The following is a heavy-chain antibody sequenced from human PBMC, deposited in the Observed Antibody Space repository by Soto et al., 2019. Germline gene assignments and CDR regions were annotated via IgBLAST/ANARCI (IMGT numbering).Heavy chain of an antibody. V-gene: IGHV3-21*01. CDR3: ARNRWGNTIFGVVFDDFDI. J-gene: IGHJ3*02. Sequence: EVHLLESGGGLVQPGGSLRLSCAASGFTFSNYAMSWVRQAPGTGLEWVSSISSSSSYIYYADSVKGRFTISRDNAKNSLYLQMKSLRAEDTAVYYCARNRWGNTIFGVVFDDFDIWGQGTMVTVS. D-gene: IGHD3-3*01. CDR2: ISSSSSYI. CDR1: GFTFSNYA.